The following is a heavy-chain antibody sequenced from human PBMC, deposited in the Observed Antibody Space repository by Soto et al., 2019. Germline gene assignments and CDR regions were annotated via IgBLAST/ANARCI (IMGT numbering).Heavy chain of an antibody. CDR1: GGTFSSYA. CDR3: ARGVFDGYPIDY. Sequence: KVSCKASGGTFSSYAISWVRQAPGQGLEWMGGIIPIFGTANYAQKFQGRVTITADESTSTAYMELSSLRSEDTAIYYCARGVFDGYPIDYWGQGTLVTVSS. D-gene: IGHD5-12*01. J-gene: IGHJ4*02. CDR2: IIPIFGTA. V-gene: IGHV1-69*01.